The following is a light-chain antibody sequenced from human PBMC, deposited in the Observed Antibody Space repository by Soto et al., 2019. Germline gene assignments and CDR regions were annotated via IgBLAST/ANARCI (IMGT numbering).Light chain of an antibody. V-gene: IGKV3-15*01. CDR2: GAS. CDR1: QSVSDN. J-gene: IGKJ2*01. Sequence: EIVMTQSPATLSLSPGERATLSCRASQSVSDNLAWYQQKPGQAPRLLIYGASTRATGIPARFSGSGSGTDFTLTISSLQSEDFALYYCQESNNWPYTFGLGTKAEIK. CDR3: QESNNWPYT.